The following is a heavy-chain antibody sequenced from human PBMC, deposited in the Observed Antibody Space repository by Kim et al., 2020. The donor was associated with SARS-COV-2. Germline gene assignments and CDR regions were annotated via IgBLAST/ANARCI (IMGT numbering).Heavy chain of an antibody. CDR1: GYTFTGYY. CDR2: INPNSGGT. J-gene: IGHJ6*02. D-gene: IGHD2-2*01. CDR3: ARVLVVPAAPDYYYYYGMDV. V-gene: IGHV1-2*02. Sequence: ASVKVSCKASGYTFTGYYMHWVRQAPGQGLEWMGWINPNSGGTNYAQKFQGRVTMTRDTSISTAYMELSRLRSDDTAVYYCARVLVVPAAPDYYYYYGMDVWGQGTTVTVSS.